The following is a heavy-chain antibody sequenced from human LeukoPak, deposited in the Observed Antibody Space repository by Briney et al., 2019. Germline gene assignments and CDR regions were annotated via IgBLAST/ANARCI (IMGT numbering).Heavy chain of an antibody. D-gene: IGHD1-26*01. Sequence: SQTLSLTCTVSGGSISSGIYYWNWIRQPAGKGLEWIGHIYTSGSTSYNPSLKSRVTISVDSSKNQFSLNLSSVTAADTAVYYCARTSQVGATTPPATWGQGTLVTVSS. CDR3: ARTSQVGATTPPAT. CDR1: GGSISSGIYY. CDR2: IYTSGST. V-gene: IGHV4-61*09. J-gene: IGHJ5*02.